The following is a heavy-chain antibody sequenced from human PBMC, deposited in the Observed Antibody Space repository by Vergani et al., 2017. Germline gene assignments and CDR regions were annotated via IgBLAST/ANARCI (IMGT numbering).Heavy chain of an antibody. D-gene: IGHD5-12*01. J-gene: IGHJ5*02. CDR2: ISYDGSNK. CDR3: ARDRKVPEDRMATINWFDP. CDR1: GFTFSSYG. Sequence: QVQLVESGGGVVQPGRSLRLSCAASGFTFSSYGMHWVRQAPGKGLEWVAVISYDGSNKYYADSVKGRFTISRDNSKNTLYLQMNSLRAEDTAVYYCARDRKVPEDRMATINWFDPWGQGTLVTVSS. V-gene: IGHV3-30*03.